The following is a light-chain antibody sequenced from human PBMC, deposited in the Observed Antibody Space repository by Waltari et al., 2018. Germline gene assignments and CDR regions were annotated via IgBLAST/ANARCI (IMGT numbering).Light chain of an antibody. Sequence: DVVMTQSPLSLPVTLGQAASISCRSSESLVHSDGNTYFNWFHKRPGQPPRRLFYKVSNRDSGVPDRFSGSGSGTDFTLTISRVEAEDVGVYYCMQGIHRPWTFGQGTKVEIK. CDR3: MQGIHRPWT. CDR1: ESLVHSDGNTY. CDR2: KVS. J-gene: IGKJ1*01. V-gene: IGKV2-30*02.